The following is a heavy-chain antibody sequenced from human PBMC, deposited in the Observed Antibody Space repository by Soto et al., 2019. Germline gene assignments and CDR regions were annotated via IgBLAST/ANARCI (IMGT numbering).Heavy chain of an antibody. Sequence: ASETLSLTCAVYGGSFSGYYWSWIRQPPGKGLEWIGEINHSGSTNYNPSLKSRVTISVDTSKNQFSLKLSSVTAADTAVYYCARGISKYSSWYEPHTWFDAWGQGAPVTVSS. V-gene: IGHV4-34*01. D-gene: IGHD6-13*01. J-gene: IGHJ5*02. CDR3: ARGISKYSSWYEPHTWFDA. CDR2: INHSGST. CDR1: GGSFSGYY.